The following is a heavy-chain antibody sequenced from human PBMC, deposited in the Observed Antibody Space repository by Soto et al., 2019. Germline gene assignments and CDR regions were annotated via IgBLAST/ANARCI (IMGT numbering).Heavy chain of an antibody. D-gene: IGHD3-10*01. V-gene: IGHV4-59*01. CDR2: IYYSGST. J-gene: IGHJ6*02. Sequence: PSETLSLTCTVSGGSISSYYWSWIRQPPGKGLEWIGYIYYSGSTNYNPSLKSRVTISVDTSKNQFSLKLSSVTAADTAVYYCARDLVWFGELGSYYYGMDVWGQGTTVTVSS. CDR3: ARDLVWFGELGSYYYGMDV. CDR1: GGSISSYY.